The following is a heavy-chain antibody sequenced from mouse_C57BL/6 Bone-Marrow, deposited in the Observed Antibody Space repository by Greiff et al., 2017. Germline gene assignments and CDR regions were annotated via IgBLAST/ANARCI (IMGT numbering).Heavy chain of an antibody. V-gene: IGHV1-75*01. CDR3: ARSAQATPWFAY. Sequence: QVQLKQSGPELVKPGASVKISCKASGYTFTDYYINWVKQRPGQGLEWIGWIFPGSGSTYYNEKFKGKATLTVDKSSSTAYMLLSSLTSEGSAVYVCARSAQATPWFAYWGQGTLVTVSA. D-gene: IGHD3-2*02. J-gene: IGHJ3*01. CDR2: IFPGSGST. CDR1: GYTFTDYY.